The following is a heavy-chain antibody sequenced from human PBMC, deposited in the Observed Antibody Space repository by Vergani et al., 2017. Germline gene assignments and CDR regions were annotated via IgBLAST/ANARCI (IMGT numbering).Heavy chain of an antibody. CDR3: AKGYYRQWLVIYY. D-gene: IGHD6-19*01. J-gene: IGHJ4*02. CDR1: GFTFSSYG. CDR2: ISYDGSNK. V-gene: IGHV3-30*18. Sequence: QVQLVESGGGVVQPGRSLRLSCAASGFTFSSYGMHWVRQAPGKGLEWVAVISYDGSNKYYADSVKGRFTISRDNSKNTLYLQMNSLRAEDTAVYYCAKGYYRQWLVIYYWGQGTLVTVSS.